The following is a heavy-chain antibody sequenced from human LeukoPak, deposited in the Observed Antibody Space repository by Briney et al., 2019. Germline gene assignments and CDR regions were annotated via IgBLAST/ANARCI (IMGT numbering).Heavy chain of an antibody. CDR1: GYSFTTFD. Sequence: GASVTVSCKASGYSFTTFDFNWGRHPTAPGHGWRGWMNPNSGNKGYAQKFQGRVTMTMNTSLTTASMDLSSLRSEDTAVYSCARGPHWRGAYYSMDVWGRGTTVTVSS. CDR3: ARGPHWRGAYYSMDV. CDR2: MNPNSGNK. D-gene: IGHD3-10*01. V-gene: IGHV1-8*01. J-gene: IGHJ6*03.